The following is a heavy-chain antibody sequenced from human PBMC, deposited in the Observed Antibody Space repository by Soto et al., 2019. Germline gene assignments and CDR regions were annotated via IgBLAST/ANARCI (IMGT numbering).Heavy chain of an antibody. CDR1: GYTFTRYY. V-gene: IGHV1-2*04. Sequence: ASVKVSCKASGYTFTRYYMHWVRQAPGQELEWMGWINPNSGDTNYAQKFQGWVTMTRDTSTSTAYMELGRLRSDDTAVYYCARGLAYSSSNYYYYYMDVWGKGTTVTVSS. J-gene: IGHJ6*03. CDR2: INPNSGDT. D-gene: IGHD6-6*01. CDR3: ARGLAYSSSNYYYYYMDV.